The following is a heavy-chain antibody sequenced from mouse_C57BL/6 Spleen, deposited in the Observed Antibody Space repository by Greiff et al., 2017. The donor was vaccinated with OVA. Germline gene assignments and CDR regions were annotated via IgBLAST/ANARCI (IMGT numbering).Heavy chain of an antibody. J-gene: IGHJ4*01. CDR1: GYTFTGYW. CDR2: ILPGRGST. V-gene: IGHV1-9*01. D-gene: IGHD2-5*01. Sequence: VQLQQSGAELMKPGASVKLSCKATGYTFTGYWIEWVKQRPGHGLEWIGEILPGRGSTPYNEKFKGKATFTADTSSNTAYMQLSSLTTEDSAIYYCARGWSNYLRDYWGQGTSVTVSS. CDR3: ARGWSNYLRDY.